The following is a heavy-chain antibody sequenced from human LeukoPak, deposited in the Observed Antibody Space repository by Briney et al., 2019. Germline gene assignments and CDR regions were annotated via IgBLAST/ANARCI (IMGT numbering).Heavy chain of an antibody. CDR2: IYYSGST. CDR3: ARHGYYYHTSGYFGF. CDR1: GDSIGSSFYY. D-gene: IGHD3-22*01. J-gene: IGHJ4*02. Sequence: SSETLSLTCTVSGDSIGSSFYYWGWIRQPPGKGLEWIGSIYYSGSTYYNPSPKSRVSISVDTSKNQFSLKMTSVTAADTALYHCARHGYYYHTSGYFGFWGQGTLVTVSS. V-gene: IGHV4-39*01.